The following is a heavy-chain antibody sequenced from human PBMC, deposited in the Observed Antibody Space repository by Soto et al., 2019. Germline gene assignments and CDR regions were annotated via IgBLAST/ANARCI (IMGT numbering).Heavy chain of an antibody. D-gene: IGHD3-10*01. J-gene: IGHJ6*02. CDR3: ARELLWFGDTNYYYYGMDV. V-gene: IGHV3-33*01. CDR2: IWYDGSNK. Sequence: GGSLRLSCAASGFTFSSYGMHWVRQAPGKGLEWVAVIWYDGSNKYYADSVKGRFTISRDNSKNTLYLQMNSLRAEDTAVYYCARELLWFGDTNYYYYGMDVWGQGTTVTVSS. CDR1: GFTFSSYG.